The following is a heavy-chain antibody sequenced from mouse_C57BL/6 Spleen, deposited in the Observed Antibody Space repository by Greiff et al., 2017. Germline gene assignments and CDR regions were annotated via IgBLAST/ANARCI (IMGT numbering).Heavy chain of an antibody. D-gene: IGHD2-3*01. CDR1: GFTFSDYG. J-gene: IGHJ4*01. CDR3: ARWVLHSPYAMDY. Sequence: EVKVVESGGGLVKPGGSLKLSCAASGFTFSDYGMHWVRQAPEKGLEWVAYISSGSSTIYYADTVKGRFTISRDNAKNTLFLQMTSLRSEDTAMYYCARWVLHSPYAMDYWGQGTSVTVSS. CDR2: ISSGSSTI. V-gene: IGHV5-17*01.